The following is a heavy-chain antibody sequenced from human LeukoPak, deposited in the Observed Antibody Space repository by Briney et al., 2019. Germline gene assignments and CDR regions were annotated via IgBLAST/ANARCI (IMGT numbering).Heavy chain of an antibody. CDR2: ISGSGGST. J-gene: IGHJ6*03. CDR3: AKGSHDSGGYYTSRYYFYMDV. D-gene: IGHD3-10*01. Sequence: GGSLRLSCAASGFTFSSYTMNWVRQAPGKGLEWVSAISGSGGSTYYADSVKGLFTISRDNSKNTLYLQMNSLRAEDTAVYYCAKGSHDSGGYYTSRYYFYMDVWGKGTTVTVSS. V-gene: IGHV3-23*01. CDR1: GFTFSSYT.